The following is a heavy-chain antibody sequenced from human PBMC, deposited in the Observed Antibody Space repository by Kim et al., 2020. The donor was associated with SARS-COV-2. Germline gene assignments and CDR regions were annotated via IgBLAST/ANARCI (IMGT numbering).Heavy chain of an antibody. CDR3: ARVILGDMGFDP. Sequence: NYAQKLQGRVTMTTDTSTSTAYMELRSLRSDDTAVYYCARVILGDMGFDPWGQGTLVTVSS. J-gene: IGHJ5*02. V-gene: IGHV1-18*01. D-gene: IGHD3-16*02.